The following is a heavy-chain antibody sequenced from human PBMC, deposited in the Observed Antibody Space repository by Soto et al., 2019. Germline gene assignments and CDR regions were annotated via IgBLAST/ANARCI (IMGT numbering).Heavy chain of an antibody. J-gene: IGHJ6*02. D-gene: IGHD3-9*01. V-gene: IGHV1-2*04. Sequence: QVPLVQSGAEVKKPGASVKVSCKASGYTFTGYYMHWVRQAPGQGPEWMGWINPNNGGTSYAQKFQGWLTLTRDTSISTAYMELSRLTSDDTAVYYCATTCAFGGRTIWCMDVWGQGTTVTVSS. CDR3: ATTCAFGGRTIWCMDV. CDR1: GYTFTGYY. CDR2: INPNNGGT.